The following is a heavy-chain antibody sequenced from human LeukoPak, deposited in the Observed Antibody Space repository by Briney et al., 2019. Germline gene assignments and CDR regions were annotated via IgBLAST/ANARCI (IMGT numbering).Heavy chain of an antibody. Sequence: PGGSLRLSCAASGFTFSSYWMSWVRQAPGKGLEWVANIKQDGSEKYYVDSVKGRFTISRDNAKNSLYLQMNSLRAEDTAVYYCARIPPYDFWPYYYMDVWGKGTTVTVSS. V-gene: IGHV3-7*01. J-gene: IGHJ6*03. CDR1: GFTFSSYW. CDR3: ARIPPYDFWPYYYMDV. D-gene: IGHD3-3*01. CDR2: IKQDGSEK.